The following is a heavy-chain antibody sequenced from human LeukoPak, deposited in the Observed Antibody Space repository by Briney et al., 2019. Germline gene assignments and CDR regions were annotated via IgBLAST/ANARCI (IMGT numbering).Heavy chain of an antibody. CDR1: GFTFSSYA. V-gene: IGHV3-30-3*01. CDR3: ARDHTTRGFDP. J-gene: IGHJ5*02. CDR2: ISYDGSNK. D-gene: IGHD1-1*01. Sequence: GGSLRLSCAASGFTFSSYAMHWVRQAPGKGLEWVAVISYDGSNKYYADSVKGRFTISRDNSKDTLYLQMNSLRAEDTAVYYCARDHTTRGFDPWGQGTLVTVSS.